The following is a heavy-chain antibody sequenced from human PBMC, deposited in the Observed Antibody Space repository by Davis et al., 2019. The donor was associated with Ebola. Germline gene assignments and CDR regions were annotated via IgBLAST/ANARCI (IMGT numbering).Heavy chain of an antibody. D-gene: IGHD6-13*01. CDR2: INHSGST. CDR3: ARASSSWYWNWFDP. CDR1: GGSFSGYY. Sequence: LETLSLTCAVYGGSFSGYYWSWIRQPPGKGLEWIGEINHSGSTNYNPSLKSRVTISVDTSKNQFSLKLSSVTAADTAVYYCARASSSWYWNWFDPWGQGTLVTVSS. J-gene: IGHJ5*02. V-gene: IGHV4-34*01.